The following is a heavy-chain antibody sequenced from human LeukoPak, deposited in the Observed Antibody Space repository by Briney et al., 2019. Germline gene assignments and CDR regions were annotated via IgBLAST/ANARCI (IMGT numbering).Heavy chain of an antibody. V-gene: IGHV3-33*06. CDR1: GFTFSSCG. J-gene: IGHJ4*02. CDR3: AKDRSAYYYDSSGPKDY. CDR2: IWYDGSNK. Sequence: PGRSLRLSCAASGFTFSSCGMHGVRQAPGKGLEGVAVIWYDGSNKYYADSVKGRFTISRDNSKNTLYLQMNSLRAEDTAVYYCAKDRSAYYYDSSGPKDYWGQGTLVTVSS. D-gene: IGHD3-22*01.